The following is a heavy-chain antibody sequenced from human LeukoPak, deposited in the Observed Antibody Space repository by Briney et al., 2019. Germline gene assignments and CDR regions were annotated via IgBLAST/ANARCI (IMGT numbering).Heavy chain of an antibody. D-gene: IGHD3-22*01. CDR3: TSDTSGFAY. CDR2: IKSKTDGGTT. J-gene: IGHJ4*02. V-gene: IGHV3-15*01. Sequence: GGSLRLSCAASGFTFTNAWMSWVRQAPGKGLEWVGRIKSKTDGGTTDYAAPVKGRFTTSRDDAQNTLFLQMNSLITEDTAVYFCTSDTSGFAYWGQGTLVTVSS. CDR1: GFTFTNAW.